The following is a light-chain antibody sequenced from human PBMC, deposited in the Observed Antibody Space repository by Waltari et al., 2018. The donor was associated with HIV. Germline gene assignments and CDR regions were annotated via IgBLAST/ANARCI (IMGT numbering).Light chain of an antibody. CDR3: HQYGSSPET. CDR2: GAS. Sequence: DTALTQSPGTLSLSPGEAAILSCRTSQPVSSSHLGWYQQKPGQAPRLLVYGASTRAAGIPDRFSGSRSGADFTLSISRLEPEDFAVYYCHQYGSSPETFGQGTKV. J-gene: IGKJ1*01. CDR1: QPVSSSH. V-gene: IGKV3-20*01.